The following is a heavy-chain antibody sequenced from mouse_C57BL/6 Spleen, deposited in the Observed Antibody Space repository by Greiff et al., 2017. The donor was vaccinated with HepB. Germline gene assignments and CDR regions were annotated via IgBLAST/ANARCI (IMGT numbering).Heavy chain of an antibody. CDR1: GFTFSDYG. Sequence: EVKVVESGGGLVKPGGSLKLSCAASGFTFSDYGMHWVRQAPEKGLEWVAYISSGSSTIYYADTVKGRFTISRDNAKNTLFLQMTSLRSEDTAMYYCARMHGSSSYAMDYWGQGTSVTVSS. CDR2: ISSGSSTI. CDR3: ARMHGSSSYAMDY. J-gene: IGHJ4*01. D-gene: IGHD1-1*01. V-gene: IGHV5-17*01.